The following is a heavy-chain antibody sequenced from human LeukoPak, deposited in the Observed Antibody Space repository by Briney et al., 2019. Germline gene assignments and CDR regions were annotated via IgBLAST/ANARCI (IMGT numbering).Heavy chain of an antibody. CDR1: GFTFSSYA. CDR3: ARASRESSSGYYSHFDY. J-gene: IGHJ4*02. CDR2: ISYDGSNK. Sequence: GGSLRLSCAASGFTFSSYAMHWVRQAPGKGLEWVAVISYDGSNKYYADSVKGRFTISRDNSKNTLYLQMNSLRAEDTAVYYCARASRESSSGYYSHFDYWGQGTLVTVSS. D-gene: IGHD3-22*01. V-gene: IGHV3-30*04.